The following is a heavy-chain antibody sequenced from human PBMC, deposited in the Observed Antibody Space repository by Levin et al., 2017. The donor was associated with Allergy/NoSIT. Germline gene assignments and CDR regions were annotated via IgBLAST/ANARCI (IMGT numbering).Heavy chain of an antibody. Sequence: PGGSLRLSCAASGFTFSSYAMHWVRQAPGKGLEYVSAISSNGGSTYYANSVKGRFTISRDNSKNTLYLQMGSLRAEDMAVYYCARDSRGAYYYYYYMDGWGKGTTVTVSS. CDR3: ARDSRGAYYYYYYMDG. V-gene: IGHV3-64*01. J-gene: IGHJ6*03. CDR2: ISSNGGST. CDR1: GFTFSSYA.